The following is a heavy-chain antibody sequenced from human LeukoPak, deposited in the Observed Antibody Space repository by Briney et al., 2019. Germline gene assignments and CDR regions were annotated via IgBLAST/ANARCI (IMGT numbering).Heavy chain of an antibody. J-gene: IGHJ6*03. Sequence: GGSLRLSCGASGFDVSSNYMSWVRQAPGKGLEWVSIIYSGGRTYYADSVKGRFSISRDISKNTLYLQMNSLRVEDTAVYYCARSRGYYYYYMDVWGKGTTVTISS. CDR1: GFDVSSNY. V-gene: IGHV3-66*01. CDR3: ARSRGYYYYYMDV. D-gene: IGHD3-10*01. CDR2: IYSGGRT.